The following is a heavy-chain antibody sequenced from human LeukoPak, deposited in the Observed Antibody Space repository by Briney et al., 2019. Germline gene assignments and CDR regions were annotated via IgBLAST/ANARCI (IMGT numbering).Heavy chain of an antibody. CDR3: ARRIAAAGVGIVY. CDR2: MNPDSGNT. CDR1: GHTFTSYD. Sequence: ASVKVSCKASGHTFTSYDINWVRQATGQGLEWMGWMNPDSGNTGYAQKFQGRVTMTRNPSISTAYMELSSLTSEVTAVYYCARRIAAAGVGIVYWGQGTLVTVSS. J-gene: IGHJ4*02. D-gene: IGHD6-13*01. V-gene: IGHV1-8*01.